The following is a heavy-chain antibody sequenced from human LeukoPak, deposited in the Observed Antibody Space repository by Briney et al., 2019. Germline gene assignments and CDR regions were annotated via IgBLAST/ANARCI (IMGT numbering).Heavy chain of an antibody. CDR2: IPRNGGST. CDR1: GFIFSSYA. J-gene: IGHJ6*03. V-gene: IGHV3-23*01. CDR3: AKAPRFGDHAAEYFYYYMDV. Sequence: GWSLRLSCAASGFIFSSYAMSWVRQAPGKGLEWVSSIPRNGGSTYYADSVKGRFTISRDNSKNTLYVQMNSLRVDVTAVYYCAKAPRFGDHAAEYFYYYMDVWGKGTTVTVSS. D-gene: IGHD2-21*02.